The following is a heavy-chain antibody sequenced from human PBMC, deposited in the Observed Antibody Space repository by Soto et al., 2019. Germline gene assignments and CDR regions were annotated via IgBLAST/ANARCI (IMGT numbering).Heavy chain of an antibody. Sequence: QVQLVQSGAEVKKLGASVMVSCKASGYTFTNFGVSWVRQAPGQGLEWMGWISGYNGNTNYAQKLQGRFTMTTDTSTSTAYMELRSLRSDDTAVYYCAREDYYGSGKNYDYWGQGTLVTVSS. CDR2: ISGYNGNT. D-gene: IGHD3-10*01. J-gene: IGHJ4*02. CDR3: AREDYYGSGKNYDY. CDR1: GYTFTNFG. V-gene: IGHV1-18*01.